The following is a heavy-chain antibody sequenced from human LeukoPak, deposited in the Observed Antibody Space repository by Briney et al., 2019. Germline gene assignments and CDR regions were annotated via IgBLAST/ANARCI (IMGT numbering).Heavy chain of an antibody. Sequence: PGGSLRLSCAASGFTFSSYGMNWVRQAPGKGLEWVSFVSIGGSFIYYADSVKGRFTISRDDAKNSLYLQMNSLTAEDTAEYYCARNKINTVTTGWYFDLWGRGTLVSVSS. D-gene: IGHD4-17*01. V-gene: IGHV3-21*01. CDR3: ARNKINTVTTGWYFDL. CDR1: GFTFSSYG. J-gene: IGHJ2*01. CDR2: VSIGGSFI.